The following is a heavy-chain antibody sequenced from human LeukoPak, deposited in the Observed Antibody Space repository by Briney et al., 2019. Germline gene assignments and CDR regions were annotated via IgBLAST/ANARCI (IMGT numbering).Heavy chain of an antibody. J-gene: IGHJ4*02. CDR1: GYTFTGYY. CDR3: ARDSDYYDSSGYYYFDY. CDR2: INPNSGGT. D-gene: IGHD3-22*01. V-gene: IGHV1-2*02. Sequence: GASVKVSCKASGYTFTGYYMHWVRQAPGQGLEWMGWINPNSGGTNYAQKFQGRVTMTRDTSISTAYMELSRLRSDDTAVYYCARDSDYYDSSGYYYFDYGGQGTLVTVSS.